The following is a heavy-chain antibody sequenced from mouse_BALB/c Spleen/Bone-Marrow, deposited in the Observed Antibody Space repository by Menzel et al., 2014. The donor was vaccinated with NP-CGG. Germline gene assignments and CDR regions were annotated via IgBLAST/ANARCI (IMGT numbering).Heavy chain of an antibody. CDR1: GYTFTDYA. CDR2: ISTYSGNT. CDR3: ARSGYGYDWFAY. V-gene: IGHV1-67*01. J-gene: IGHJ3*01. D-gene: IGHD2-2*01. Sequence: QVQLKESGPELVRPGVSVKISCKGSGYTFTDYAMHWVKQSHAKSLEWIGVISTYSGNTNYNQKFKGKATMTVDKSSSTAYMELARLTSEDSAIDYCARSGYGYDWFAYWGQGTLVTVSA.